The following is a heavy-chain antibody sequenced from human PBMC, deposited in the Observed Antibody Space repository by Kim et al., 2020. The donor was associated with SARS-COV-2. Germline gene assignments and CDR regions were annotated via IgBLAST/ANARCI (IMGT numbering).Heavy chain of an antibody. CDR1: GYTLTELS. CDR2: FDPEDGET. V-gene: IGHV1-24*01. Sequence: ASVKVSCKVSGYTLTELSMHWVLQAPGKGLEWMGGFDPEDGETIYAQKFQGRVTMTEDTSTDTAYMELSSLRSEDTAVYYCATDPRGEYCGGDCQSYWGQGTLVTVSS. D-gene: IGHD2-21*02. CDR3: ATDPRGEYCGGDCQSY. J-gene: IGHJ4*02.